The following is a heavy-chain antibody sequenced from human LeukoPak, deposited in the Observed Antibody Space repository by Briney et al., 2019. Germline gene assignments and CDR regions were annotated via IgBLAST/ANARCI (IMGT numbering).Heavy chain of an antibody. J-gene: IGHJ4*02. CDR3: ATDLGSSRPNF. Sequence: GGSLRLSCAASGFSFSSYWMTWARQAPGKGLEWVANIKQDGSEKYYVDSAKGRFTISRDNAKNSLYLQMSSLRAEDTAVYYCATDLGSSRPNFWGQGTLVAVSS. D-gene: IGHD6-13*01. CDR2: IKQDGSEK. V-gene: IGHV3-7*01. CDR1: GFSFSSYW.